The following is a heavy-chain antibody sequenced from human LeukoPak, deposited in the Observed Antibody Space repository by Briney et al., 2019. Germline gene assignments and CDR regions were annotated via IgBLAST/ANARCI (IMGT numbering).Heavy chain of an antibody. J-gene: IGHJ4*02. V-gene: IGHV1-18*04. CDR1: GYTFNIYG. Sequence: ASVTVSFKASGYTFNIYGISWVRQAPGQGLEWMGWISIYTGNTKYGEKFQGRATMTRDTSTSTAYLEVRSLSSDDTAVYYCARVRGTALTAYPGYFDYWGQGTLVTVSS. CDR2: ISIYTGNT. D-gene: IGHD2-21*02. CDR3: ARVRGTALTAYPGYFDY.